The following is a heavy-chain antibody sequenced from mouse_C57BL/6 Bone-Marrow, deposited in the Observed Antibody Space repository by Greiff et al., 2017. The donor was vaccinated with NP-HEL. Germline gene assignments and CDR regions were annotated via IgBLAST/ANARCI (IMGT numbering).Heavy chain of an antibody. CDR1: GYAFSSYW. CDR3: ARGAY. Sequence: VQVVESGAELVKPGASVKISCKASGYAFSSYWMNWVKQRPGKGLEWIGQIYPGDGDTNYNGKFKDKASLTADKSSSTAYMQLSSLTSEDSAFYFCARGAYWGQGTLVTVSA. V-gene: IGHV1-80*01. CDR2: IYPGDGDT. J-gene: IGHJ3*01.